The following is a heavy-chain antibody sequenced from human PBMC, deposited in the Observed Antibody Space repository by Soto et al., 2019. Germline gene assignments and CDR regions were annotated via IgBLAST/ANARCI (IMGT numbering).Heavy chain of an antibody. Sequence: ASVKVSCKASGYTFTSYGISWVRQAPGQGLEWMGWISAYNGNTNYAQKLQGRVTMTTDTSTSTAYMELRSLRSDDTAVYYCARSVLSGSGSYYIVNYFDYWGQGTLDPVSS. CDR3: ARSVLSGSGSYYIVNYFDY. CDR2: ISAYNGNT. J-gene: IGHJ4*02. CDR1: GYTFTSYG. D-gene: IGHD3-10*01. V-gene: IGHV1-18*01.